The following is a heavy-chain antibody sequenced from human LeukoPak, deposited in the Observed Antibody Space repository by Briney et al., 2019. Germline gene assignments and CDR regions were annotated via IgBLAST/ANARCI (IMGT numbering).Heavy chain of an antibody. CDR1: GGTFSYYA. V-gene: IGHV1-69*13. Sequence: AASVKVSCKASGGTFSYYAISWVRQAPGQGLEWMGGIIPMFGTANYAQKFQGRVTITADEPTSTAYMELSSLRSEDTAIYYCARSLKEVYHYYMDVWGRGTTVTISS. CDR3: ARSLKEVYHYYMDV. CDR2: IIPMFGTA. J-gene: IGHJ6*03.